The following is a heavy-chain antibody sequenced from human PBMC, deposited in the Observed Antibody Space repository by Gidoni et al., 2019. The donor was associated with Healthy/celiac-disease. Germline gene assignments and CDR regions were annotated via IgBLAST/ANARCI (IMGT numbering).Heavy chain of an antibody. Sequence: QVQLVQSGAEVKKPGASVKVSCKASVYTFTSYAMHWVRQAPGQRLEWMGCINAGHGNTKYSQKFQGRVTITRDTSASTAYMELSSLRSEDTAVDYCASPSGYYDSSGSPGTYYYYYMDVWGKGTTVTVSS. D-gene: IGHD3-22*01. V-gene: IGHV1-3*01. CDR2: INAGHGNT. J-gene: IGHJ6*03. CDR1: VYTFTSYA. CDR3: ASPSGYYDSSGSPGTYYYYYMDV.